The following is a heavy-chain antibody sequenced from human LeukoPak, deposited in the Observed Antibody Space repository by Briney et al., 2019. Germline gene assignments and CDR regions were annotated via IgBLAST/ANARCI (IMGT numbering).Heavy chain of an antibody. CDR1: GYSISSGYY. CDR3: AREGDGYNYGALLQH. CDR2: IYHSGST. V-gene: IGHV4-38-2*02. J-gene: IGHJ1*01. D-gene: IGHD5-24*01. Sequence: SETLSPTCTVSGYSISSGYYWGWIRQPPGKGMEWIGSIYHSGSTYYNPSLKSRVTISVDTSKNQLSLKLSSVTAADTAVYYCAREGDGYNYGALLQHWGQGTLVTVSS.